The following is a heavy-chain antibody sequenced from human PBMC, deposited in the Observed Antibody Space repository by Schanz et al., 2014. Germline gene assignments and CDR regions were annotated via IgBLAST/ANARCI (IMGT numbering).Heavy chain of an antibody. CDR1: GFNFNNYD. Sequence: QVQLVQSGAEVKKPGASVKVSCTASGFNFNNYDINWVRQAPGQGLEWVGWISVYTGNTKYGQKLQGRVIMTTDTSTSTAYMELRSLRSDDTAVYYCARDAADFYDILTEEDYWGQGTLVTVSS. V-gene: IGHV1-18*04. J-gene: IGHJ4*02. CDR3: ARDAADFYDILTEEDY. CDR2: ISVYTGNT. D-gene: IGHD3-9*01.